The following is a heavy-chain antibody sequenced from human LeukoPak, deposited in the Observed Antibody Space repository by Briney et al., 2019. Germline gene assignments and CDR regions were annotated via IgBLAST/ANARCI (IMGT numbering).Heavy chain of an antibody. J-gene: IGHJ4*02. CDR2: ISGSGRST. V-gene: IGHV3-23*01. CDR3: AKGVEMATIHRYYFDY. D-gene: IGHD5-24*01. Sequence: GGSLRLSCAASGFTFSSYAMSWVRQAPGKGLEWVSAISGSGRSTYYADSVKGRFTISRDNSKSTLYLQMNSLRAEDTAVYYCAKGVEMATIHRYYFDYWGQGTLVTVSS. CDR1: GFTFSSYA.